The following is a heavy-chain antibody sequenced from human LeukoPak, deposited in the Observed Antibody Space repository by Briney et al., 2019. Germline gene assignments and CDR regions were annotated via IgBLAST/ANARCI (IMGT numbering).Heavy chain of an antibody. D-gene: IGHD2-15*01. Sequence: GASVKVSCKASGGTFSSYAISWVRQAPGQGLEWMGGIIPIFGTANYAQKFQGRVTITADESTSTAYMELSSLRSEDTAVYYCARVVVAGPGWYNWFDPWGQGTLVTVSS. CDR2: IIPIFGTA. V-gene: IGHV1-69*13. J-gene: IGHJ5*02. CDR3: ARVVVAGPGWYNWFDP. CDR1: GGTFSSYA.